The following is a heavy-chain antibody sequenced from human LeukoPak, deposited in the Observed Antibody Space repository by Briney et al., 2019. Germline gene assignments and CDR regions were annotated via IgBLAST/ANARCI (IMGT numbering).Heavy chain of an antibody. V-gene: IGHV4-34*01. CDR3: AGAGSKTTGTTVDY. Sequence: SETLSLTCAVYGGSFSGYYWSWIRQPPGKGLEWIGEINHSGSTNYNPSLKSRVTISVDTSKNQFSLKLSSVTAADTAVYYCAGAGSKTTGTTVDYWGQGTLVTVSS. D-gene: IGHD4-11*01. CDR2: INHSGST. CDR1: GGSFSGYY. J-gene: IGHJ4*02.